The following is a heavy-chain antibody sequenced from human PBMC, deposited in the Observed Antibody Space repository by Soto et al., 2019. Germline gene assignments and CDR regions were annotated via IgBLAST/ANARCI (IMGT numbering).Heavy chain of an antibody. Sequence: ETLSLTCTVSGGSIYRSGYYWGWIRQPPGRGLEWIGNIDYNGVTYSNPSLKSRVTISRDTSKNQFSLKLTSVTAADTALYYCGKVLVGATGHTDSDSWGPGTLVTVSS. CDR2: IDYNGVT. CDR1: GGSIYRSGYY. J-gene: IGHJ4*02. D-gene: IGHD2-15*01. CDR3: GKVLVGATGHTDSDS. V-gene: IGHV4-39*01.